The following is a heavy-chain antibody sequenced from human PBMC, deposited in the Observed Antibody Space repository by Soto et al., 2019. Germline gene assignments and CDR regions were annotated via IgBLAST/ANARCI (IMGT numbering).Heavy chain of an antibody. CDR3: AREPRYEHRRVDY. Sequence: PSETLSLTCAVYGGSFSGYYWSWMRQHAGKGLEWIGYIYYSGSTYYKPSLKSRVTISVDTSKNQFSLKRSSVTAADTAVYYCAREPRYEHRRVDYWGQGTLVTVSS. CDR2: IYYSGST. J-gene: IGHJ4*02. D-gene: IGHD2-2*01. CDR1: GGSFSGYY. V-gene: IGHV4-31*11.